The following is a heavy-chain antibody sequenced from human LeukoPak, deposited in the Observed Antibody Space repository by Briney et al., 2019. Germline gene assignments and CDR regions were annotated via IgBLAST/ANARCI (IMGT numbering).Heavy chain of an antibody. J-gene: IGHJ4*02. Sequence: LGGSLRLSCLTSGFTFSTNAMSWVRQAPGKGLEWISGISGSGASTYYADSVTGRFTISRDNSRNTLYLQMNSLRGDDTAVYYCAKDVGKWESLHFFDYWGQGTLVTVSS. CDR2: ISGSGAST. CDR1: GFTFSTNA. D-gene: IGHD1-26*01. CDR3: AKDVGKWESLHFFDY. V-gene: IGHV3-23*01.